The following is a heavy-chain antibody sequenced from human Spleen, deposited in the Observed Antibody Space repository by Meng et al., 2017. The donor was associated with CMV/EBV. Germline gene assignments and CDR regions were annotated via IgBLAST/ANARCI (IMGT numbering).Heavy chain of an antibody. CDR1: GYTFTSYG. V-gene: IGHV1-18*01. J-gene: IGHJ6*02. D-gene: IGHD3-3*01. Sequence: ASVKVSCKASGYTFTSYGISWVRQAPGQGLEWMGWISAYNGNTNYAQKLQGRVTMTTDTSTSTAYMELRSLRSDNTAVYYCALMTPAAIFGVVTHCYYYGMEVWGQGTTVTVSS. CDR2: ISAYNGNT. CDR3: ALMTPAAIFGVVTHCYYYGMEV.